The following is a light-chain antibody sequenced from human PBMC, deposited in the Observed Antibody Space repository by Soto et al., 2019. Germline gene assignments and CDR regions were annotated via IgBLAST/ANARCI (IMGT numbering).Light chain of an antibody. CDR3: AAWDDSLSGWV. J-gene: IGLJ3*02. CDR2: KNN. Sequence: QSVLTQPPSASGTPGQRVTISCSGSSSNIGSNYVYWYQQLPGTAPKLLIYKNNQRSSGVPDRLSGSKSATSASLAISGLRSEDEADYYCAAWDDSLSGWVFGGGTKLTVL. CDR1: SSNIGSNY. V-gene: IGLV1-47*01.